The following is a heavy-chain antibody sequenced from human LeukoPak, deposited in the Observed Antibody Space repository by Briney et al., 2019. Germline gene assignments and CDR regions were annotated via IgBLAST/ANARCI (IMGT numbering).Heavy chain of an antibody. CDR2: IYSDGTI. CDR3: AREVGGGASGQ. D-gene: IGHD3-16*01. J-gene: IGHJ4*02. Sequence: GGSLRLSCAASGFTVSSNYISWVRQVPGKGLEWVSVIYSDGTISYADSVKGRFTISRDNSENTLYLQMNSLRVEDTAVYYCAREVGGGASGQWGQGTLVTVSS. V-gene: IGHV3-66*01. CDR1: GFTVSSNY.